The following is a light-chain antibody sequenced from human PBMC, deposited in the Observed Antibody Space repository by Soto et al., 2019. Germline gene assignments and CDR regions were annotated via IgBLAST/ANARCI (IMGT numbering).Light chain of an antibody. V-gene: IGLV2-14*01. Sequence: QSALTQPASVSGSPGQSITISCTGNSSDVGGYNYVSWYQQHPGKAPKLMIYEVSNRPSGVSNRFSGSKSGNTASLTISGLQAEDEADYYCCSFTSINTWVFGGGTKLTVL. J-gene: IGLJ3*02. CDR2: EVS. CDR3: CSFTSINTWV. CDR1: SSDVGGYNY.